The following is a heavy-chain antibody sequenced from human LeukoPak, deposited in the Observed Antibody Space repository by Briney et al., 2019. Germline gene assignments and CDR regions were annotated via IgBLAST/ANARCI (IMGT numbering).Heavy chain of an antibody. J-gene: IGHJ4*02. Sequence: PGGSLRLSCAASGFTFDDYGMSWVRQAPGKGLVWVSGINWNGGSTGYADSVKGRFTISRDNAKNSLYLQMNSLRAEDTALYHCARRSHDSTFDYWGQGTLVTVSS. CDR1: GFTFDDYG. CDR2: INWNGGST. CDR3: ARRSHDSTFDY. D-gene: IGHD2-15*01. V-gene: IGHV3-20*01.